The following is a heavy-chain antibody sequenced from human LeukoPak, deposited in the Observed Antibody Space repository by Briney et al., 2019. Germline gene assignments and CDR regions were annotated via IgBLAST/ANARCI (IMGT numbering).Heavy chain of an antibody. D-gene: IGHD6-6*01. CDR1: GYTFTGYY. Sequence: ASVKVSCKASGYTFTGYYMHWVRQAPGQGLEWMGWINPNSGGTNYAQKFQGRVTMTRDTSISTAYMELSRLRSDDTAVYYCARDGAPSEYSSSYAFDIWGQGTMVTVSS. CDR3: ARDGAPSEYSSSYAFDI. J-gene: IGHJ3*02. CDR2: INPNSGGT. V-gene: IGHV1-2*02.